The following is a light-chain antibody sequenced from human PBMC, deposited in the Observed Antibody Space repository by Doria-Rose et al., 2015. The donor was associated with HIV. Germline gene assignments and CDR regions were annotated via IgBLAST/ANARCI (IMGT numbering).Light chain of an antibody. CDR2: WAS. CDR1: QSLLYTSKNY. CDR3: QQYYDTPS. Sequence: DIRVTQSPESLGMSLGERATLNCKSNQSLLYTSKNYLAWYQQKPGQPPKLLIYWASTRQSGVPARFSGSGSGTDFTLTINSLEAEDVAVYYCQQYYDTPSFGPGTTVDIK. V-gene: IGKV4-1*01. J-gene: IGKJ3*01.